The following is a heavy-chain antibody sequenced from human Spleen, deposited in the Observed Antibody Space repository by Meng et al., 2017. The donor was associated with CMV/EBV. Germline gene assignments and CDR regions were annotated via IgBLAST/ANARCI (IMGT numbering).Heavy chain of an antibody. D-gene: IGHD6-13*01. Sequence: SETLSLTCAVYGGSFSGYFWSWIREPPGKGLEWIGEINHSGSTSYNPSLKSRVTISVDTSKNQFSLKLSSVTAADTAVYYCARENSSSPGYYYYGMDVWGQGTTVTVSS. CDR3: ARENSSSPGYYYYGMDV. CDR1: GGSFSGYF. J-gene: IGHJ6*02. CDR2: INHSGST. V-gene: IGHV4-34*01.